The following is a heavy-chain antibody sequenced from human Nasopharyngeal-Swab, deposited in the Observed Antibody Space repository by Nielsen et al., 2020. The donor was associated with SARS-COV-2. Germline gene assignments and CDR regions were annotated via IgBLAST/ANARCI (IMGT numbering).Heavy chain of an antibody. D-gene: IGHD1-26*01. V-gene: IGHV3-11*04. J-gene: IGHJ5*02. CDR3: ARDPYTHELHWFDP. Sequence: GGSLRLSCAASGFTFSDYSMSWIRQAPGKGLECVSFMSSTTGTIYYADSVKGRFTISRDNAKSSLYLHMNSLRAEDTAVYYCARDPYTHELHWFDPWGQGTLVTVSS. CDR2: MSSTTGTI. CDR1: GFTFSDYS.